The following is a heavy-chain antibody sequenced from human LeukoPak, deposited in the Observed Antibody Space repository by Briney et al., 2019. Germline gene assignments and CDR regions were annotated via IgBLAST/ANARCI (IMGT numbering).Heavy chain of an antibody. V-gene: IGHV4-59*08. CDR2: IYHSGST. D-gene: IGHD2-15*01. J-gene: IGHJ4*02. Sequence: SETLSLTCTVSGGSISGYYWSWIRQPPGKGLEWIGSIYHSGSTYYNPSLKSRVTISVDTSKNQFSLKLSSVTAADTAVYYCARRYCSGGSCYPYFDYWGQGTLVTVSS. CDR1: GGSISGYY. CDR3: ARRYCSGGSCYPYFDY.